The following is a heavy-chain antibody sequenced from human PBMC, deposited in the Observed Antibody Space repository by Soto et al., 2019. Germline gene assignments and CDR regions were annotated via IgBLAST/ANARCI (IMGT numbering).Heavy chain of an antibody. CDR1: GFTFSSYA. V-gene: IGHV3-30-3*01. Sequence: GGSLRLSCAASGFTFSSYAMHWVRQAPGKGLEWVAVISYDGSNKYYADSVKGRFTISRDNSKNTLYLQMNSLRAEDTAVYYCARVGEPYSSGYYYAIDYWGQGTLVTVSS. D-gene: IGHD3-22*01. CDR2: ISYDGSNK. J-gene: IGHJ4*02. CDR3: ARVGEPYSSGYYYAIDY.